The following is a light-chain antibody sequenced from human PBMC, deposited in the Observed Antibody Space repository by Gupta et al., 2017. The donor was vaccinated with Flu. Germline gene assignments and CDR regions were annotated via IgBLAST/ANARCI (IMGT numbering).Light chain of an antibody. V-gene: IGLV2-23*01. CDR1: SSDVGSYNL. Sequence: QSALAQPASVSGSPRQSITISCPGTSSDVGSYNLVSWYQQHTGKAHKFMVYEDTKRPAGVADRFSGSKAGNTASLTISGLQAEDEGDYYCCAYASPNTYAFGTGTKVTVL. J-gene: IGLJ1*01. CDR3: CAYASPNTYA. CDR2: EDT.